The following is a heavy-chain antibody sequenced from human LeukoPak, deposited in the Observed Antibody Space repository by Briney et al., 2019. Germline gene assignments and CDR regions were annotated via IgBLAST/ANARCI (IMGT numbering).Heavy chain of an antibody. D-gene: IGHD2-8*01. Sequence: PGESLKISCKGSGYSFTSYWIGCLRQMAGKGLEWMGIIYPGDSDTRYSPSFQGQVTISADKSISTAYLQWSRLKASDTDMYYCARHEWNWFDPWGQGTLVTVSS. CDR1: GYSFTSYW. V-gene: IGHV5-51*01. J-gene: IGHJ5*02. CDR3: ARHEWNWFDP. CDR2: IYPGDSDT.